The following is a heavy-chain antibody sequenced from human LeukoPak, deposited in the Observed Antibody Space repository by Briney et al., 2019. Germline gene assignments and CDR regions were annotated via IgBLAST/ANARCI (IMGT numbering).Heavy chain of an antibody. D-gene: IGHD6-6*01. J-gene: IGHJ4*01. CDR2: ISGDGSVT. CDR1: GFTLRNYW. Sequence: PGGSLRLSCTASGFTLRNYWMHWVRQVPGKRLVWVSCISGDGSVTNYADSVRGRFTISRDNAKNILYLQINSLRSEDTAVYYCARYSSSSGGAAYYLDYWGHGTLVTVSS. V-gene: IGHV3-74*01. CDR3: ARYSSSSGGAAYYLDY.